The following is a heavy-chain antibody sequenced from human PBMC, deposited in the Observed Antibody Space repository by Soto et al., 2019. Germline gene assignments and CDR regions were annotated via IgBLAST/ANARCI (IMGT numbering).Heavy chain of an antibody. CDR1: GDSISSDKW. CDR3: ARGGDWQFDY. Sequence: QVQLQESGPGLVKPSGTLSLTCAVSGDSISSDKWWSWVRQPPGKGLEWIGEIHNSGRTNYNPSLKRRVTILVEKSKNQVSLELSSMTAADTAVYYCARGGDWQFDYWGQGTLVTVSS. J-gene: IGHJ4*02. V-gene: IGHV4-4*02. CDR2: IHNSGRT. D-gene: IGHD2-21*02.